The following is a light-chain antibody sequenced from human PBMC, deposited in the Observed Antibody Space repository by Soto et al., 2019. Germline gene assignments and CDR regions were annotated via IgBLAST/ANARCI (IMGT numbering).Light chain of an antibody. CDR1: QSVSSY. CDR2: DAS. V-gene: IGKV3-11*01. J-gene: IGKJ3*01. CDR3: QQRSNWRFT. Sequence: EIVLTQSPATLSLSPGERATLSCRASQSVSSYLAWYQQKPGQAPRLLIYDASNRDTGIPARFSGSGSGPDFTLTISSLEPEEFAVYYCQQRSNWRFTFGPGTKVDIK.